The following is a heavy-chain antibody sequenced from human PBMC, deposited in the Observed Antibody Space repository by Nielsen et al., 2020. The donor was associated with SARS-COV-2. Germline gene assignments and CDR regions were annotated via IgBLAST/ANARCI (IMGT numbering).Heavy chain of an antibody. CDR2: ISSSSSDT. J-gene: IGHJ3*02. D-gene: IGHD3-10*01. Sequence: GESLKISCAASGFTFSDYYMSWIRRAPGKGLEWVSYISSSSSDTNYADSVKGRFTISRDNAKNSLYLQMNSLTAEDTAVYYCARVRGSYAFDIWGQGTMVTVSS. CDR1: GFTFSDYY. V-gene: IGHV3-11*05. CDR3: ARVRGSYAFDI.